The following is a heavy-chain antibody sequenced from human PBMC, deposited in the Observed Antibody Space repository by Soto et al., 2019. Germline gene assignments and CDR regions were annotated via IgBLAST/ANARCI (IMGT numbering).Heavy chain of an antibody. V-gene: IGHV2-5*02. CDR3: AHTSHESGYDGRGDAFDI. Sequence: GSGPTLVNPTQTLTLTCTFSGFSLSTSGVGVGWIRQPPGKALEWLALIYWDDDKRYSPSLKSRLTITKDTSKNQVVLTMTNMDPVDTATYYCAHTSHESGYDGRGDAFDIWGQGTMVTVSS. J-gene: IGHJ3*02. CDR1: GFSLSTSGVG. D-gene: IGHD5-12*01. CDR2: IYWDDDK.